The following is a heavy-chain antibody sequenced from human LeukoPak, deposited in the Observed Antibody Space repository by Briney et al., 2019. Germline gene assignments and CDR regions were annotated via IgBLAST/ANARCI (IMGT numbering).Heavy chain of an antibody. D-gene: IGHD4-17*01. J-gene: IGHJ4*02. CDR3: ARTVTTSSYYFDY. CDR1: GYTFTTYG. CDR2: ISGYDGNT. Sequence: ASVKVSCKTSGYTFTTYGVSWVRQAPGQGLEWMGWISGYDGNTNYAQKLRGRVTMTTDTSTSTAYMDLRSLRSDDTALYYCARTVTTSSYYFDYWGQGTLVTVSS. V-gene: IGHV1-18*01.